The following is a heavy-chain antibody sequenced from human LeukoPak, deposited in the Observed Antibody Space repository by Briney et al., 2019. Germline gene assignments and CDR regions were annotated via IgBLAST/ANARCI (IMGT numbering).Heavy chain of an antibody. V-gene: IGHV3-30*02. J-gene: IGHJ4*02. Sequence: GGSLRLSCAASGFTFSSYGMHWVRQAPGKGLEWVAFIRYDGSNKYYADSVKGRFTISRDNSKNTLYLQMNSLRAENTAVYYCAKGLVGSTHYFDYWGQGTLVTVSS. CDR3: AKGLVGSTHYFDY. D-gene: IGHD1-26*01. CDR1: GFTFSSYG. CDR2: IRYDGSNK.